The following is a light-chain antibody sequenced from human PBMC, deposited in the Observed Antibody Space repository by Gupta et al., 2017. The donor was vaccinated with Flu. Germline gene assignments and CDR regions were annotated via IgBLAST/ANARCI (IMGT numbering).Light chain of an antibody. CDR3: QASDSNTWV. CDR1: KLGDKY. J-gene: IGLJ2*01. V-gene: IGLV3-1*01. Sequence: SYELTQPPSVSVSPGQTASITCSGEKLGDKYACWYQQKPGQSPGLVIYKENKRPSGIPDRFSGSSSGNTATLTIAGAQAVDEGDYYCQASDSNTWVFGGGTKLTVL. CDR2: KEN.